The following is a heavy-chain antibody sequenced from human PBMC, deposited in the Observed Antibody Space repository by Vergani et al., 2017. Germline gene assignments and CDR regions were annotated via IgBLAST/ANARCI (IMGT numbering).Heavy chain of an antibody. Sequence: QVQLQESGPGLVKPSQTLSLTCTVSGGSISSGSYYWSWIRQPAGKGLEWIGRIYTSGSTNYNPSLKSRVTISVDTSKNQFSLKLSSVTAADTAVYYCARGRRITMVRGVIPQNSDAFDIWGQGTMVTVSS. CDR2: IYTSGST. CDR1: GGSISSGSYY. J-gene: IGHJ3*02. V-gene: IGHV4-61*02. D-gene: IGHD3-10*01. CDR3: ARGRRITMVRGVIPQNSDAFDI.